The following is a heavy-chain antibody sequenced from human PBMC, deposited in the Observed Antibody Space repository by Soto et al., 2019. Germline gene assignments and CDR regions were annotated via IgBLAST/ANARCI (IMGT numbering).Heavy chain of an antibody. CDR3: ARDIAAAGTTYYYYYGMDV. V-gene: IGHV6-1*01. Sequence: QVQLQQSGPGLVKPSQTLSLTCAISGDSVSSNSAAWNWIRQSPSRGLEWLGRTYYRSKWYNDYAVSVKSRITINPDTSKNQFSLQLNSVTPEDTAVYYCARDIAAAGTTYYYYYGMDVWGQGTTVTVSS. D-gene: IGHD6-13*01. CDR1: GDSVSSNSAA. CDR2: TYYRSKWYN. J-gene: IGHJ6*02.